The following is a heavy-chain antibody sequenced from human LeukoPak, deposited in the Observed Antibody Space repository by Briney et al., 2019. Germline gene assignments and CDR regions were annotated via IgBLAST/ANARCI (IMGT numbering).Heavy chain of an antibody. CDR3: ARGAGDYWYFDL. Sequence: SVKVSCKASGGTFSSYAISWVRQAPGQGLEWMGGIIPIFGTANYAQKFQGRVTITADEPTSTAYMELSSLRSEDTAVYYCARGAGDYWYFDLWGRGTLVTVSS. D-gene: IGHD4-17*01. CDR1: GGTFSSYA. V-gene: IGHV1-69*13. J-gene: IGHJ2*01. CDR2: IIPIFGTA.